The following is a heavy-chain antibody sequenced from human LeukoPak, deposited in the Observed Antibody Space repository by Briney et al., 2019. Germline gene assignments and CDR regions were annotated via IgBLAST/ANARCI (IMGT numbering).Heavy chain of an antibody. CDR2: ISGSGTNT. CDR1: GFTFSNYA. V-gene: IGHV3-23*01. J-gene: IGHJ4*02. CDR3: AKGLSASPMYSFDF. Sequence: GGSLRLSCAASGFTFSNYAMNWVRQAPGKGLEWVSTISGSGTNTYYADSVKGRFTISRDNSKTTLYLQMHSLRAEDTAVYYCAKGLSASPMYSFDFWGQGTLVTVSS.